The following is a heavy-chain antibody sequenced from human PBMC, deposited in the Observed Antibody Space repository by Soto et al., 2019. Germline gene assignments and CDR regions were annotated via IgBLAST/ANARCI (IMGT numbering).Heavy chain of an antibody. D-gene: IGHD3-10*01. CDR3: ARLGDYGSGSY. V-gene: IGHV3-48*04. CDR1: GFSFSSFS. CDR2: FSGGGTTT. Sequence: PGGSLRLSCAASGFSFSSFSMNWVRQAPGKGLEWVSYFSGGGTTTYYADSVKGRFTISRDDAKNSLHLQMNSLQAEDTAVYYCARLGDYGSGSYWGQGT. J-gene: IGHJ4*02.